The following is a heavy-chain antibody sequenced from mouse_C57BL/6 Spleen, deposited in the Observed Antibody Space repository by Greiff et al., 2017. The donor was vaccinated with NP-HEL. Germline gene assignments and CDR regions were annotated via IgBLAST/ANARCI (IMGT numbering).Heavy chain of an antibody. Sequence: EVQLVESGGGLVQPKGSLKLSCAASGFSFNTYAMNWVRQAPGKGLEWVARIRSKSNNYATYYADSVKDRFTISRDDSESMLYLQMNNLKTEDTAMYYCVRPYYDYDEVEAWFAYWGQGTLVTVSA. J-gene: IGHJ3*01. D-gene: IGHD2-4*01. CDR2: IRSKSNNYAT. CDR3: VRPYYDYDEVEAWFAY. CDR1: GFSFNTYA. V-gene: IGHV10-1*01.